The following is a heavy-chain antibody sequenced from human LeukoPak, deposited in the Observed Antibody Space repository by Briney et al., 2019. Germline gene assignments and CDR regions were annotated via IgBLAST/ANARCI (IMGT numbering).Heavy chain of an antibody. V-gene: IGHV4-59*01. D-gene: IGHD6-13*01. J-gene: IGHJ4*02. CDR2: IHSSGST. CDR1: GGSISGDY. Sequence: SETLSLTCTVSGGSISGDYWSWIRQSPGKRLEWIAYIHSSGSTSYNPSLKSRVTISVDTSKNQFSLKLSSVTAADTAVYYCAREGSSWYYFDYWGQGTLVTVSS. CDR3: AREGSSWYYFDY.